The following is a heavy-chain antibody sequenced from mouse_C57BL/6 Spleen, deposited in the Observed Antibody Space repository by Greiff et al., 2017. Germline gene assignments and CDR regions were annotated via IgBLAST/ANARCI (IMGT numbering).Heavy chain of an antibody. CDR3: ARGISNYYGSSYYAMDY. D-gene: IGHD1-1*01. Sequence: VQLQQSGPELVKPGASVKIPCKASGYTFTDYNMDWVKQSHGKSLEWIGDINPNNGGTIYNQKFKGKATLTVDKSSSTAYMELRSLTSEDTAVYYCARGISNYYGSSYYAMDYWGQGTSVTVSS. V-gene: IGHV1-18*01. J-gene: IGHJ4*01. CDR2: INPNNGGT. CDR1: GYTFTDYN.